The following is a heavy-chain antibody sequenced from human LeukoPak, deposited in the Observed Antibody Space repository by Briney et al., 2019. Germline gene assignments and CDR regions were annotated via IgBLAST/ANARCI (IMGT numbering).Heavy chain of an antibody. D-gene: IGHD2-21*02. J-gene: IGHJ6*02. CDR1: GGSFSGYY. V-gene: IGHV4-34*01. CDR3: ARVAQVTPARSYYYYGMDV. Sequence: TPSETLSPTCAVYGGSFSGYYWSWIRQPPGKGLEWIGEINHSGSTNYNPSLKSRVTISVDTSKNQFSLKLSSVTAADTAVYYCARVAQVTPARSYYYYGMDVWGQGTTVTVSS. CDR2: INHSGST.